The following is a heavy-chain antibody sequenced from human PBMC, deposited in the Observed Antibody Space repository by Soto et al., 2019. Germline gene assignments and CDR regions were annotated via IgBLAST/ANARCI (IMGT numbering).Heavy chain of an antibody. J-gene: IGHJ4*02. V-gene: IGHV1-18*01. Sequence: VQLVQSGAEVKKPGASVKVSCKASGYTFTSYGISWVRQAPGQGLEWMGWISAYNGNTNYAQKLQGRVTMTTDTSTGTDYMELRSLRSDATAVYYCARAVNGLGAAFDYWGQGTLVTVSS. CDR1: GYTFTSYG. D-gene: IGHD2-8*01. CDR2: ISAYNGNT. CDR3: ARAVNGLGAAFDY.